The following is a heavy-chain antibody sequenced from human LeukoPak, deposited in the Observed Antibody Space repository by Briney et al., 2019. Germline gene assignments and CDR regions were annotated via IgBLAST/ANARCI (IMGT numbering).Heavy chain of an antibody. CDR2: IYTSGST. J-gene: IGHJ5*02. CDR1: GGSISSYY. CDR3: ARDGSSSSWYWFDP. Sequence: PSETPSLTCTVSGGSISSYYWSWIRQPAGKGLEWIGRIYTSGSTNYNPSLKSRVTMSVDTSKNQFSLKLSSVTAADTAVYYCARDGSSSSWYWFDPWGQGTLVTVSS. D-gene: IGHD6-13*01. V-gene: IGHV4-4*07.